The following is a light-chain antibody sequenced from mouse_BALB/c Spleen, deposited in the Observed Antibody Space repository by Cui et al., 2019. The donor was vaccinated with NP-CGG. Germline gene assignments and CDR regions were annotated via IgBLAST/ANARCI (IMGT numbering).Light chain of an antibody. CDR1: TGTVTTSNY. CDR3: ALWYSNHWV. V-gene: IGLV1*01. CDR2: GTN. J-gene: IGLJ1*01. Sequence: AAVTKDPPLTTAPGEKVTLTCRSRTGTVTTSNYANWVQEKPDHLFTGLIGGTNNRVPGVPARFSGSLIGDKAALTITGAQTEDEAIYFCALWYSNHWVFGGGTKLTVL.